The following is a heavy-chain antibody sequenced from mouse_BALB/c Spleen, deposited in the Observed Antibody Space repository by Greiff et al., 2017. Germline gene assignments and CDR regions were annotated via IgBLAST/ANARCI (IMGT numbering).Heavy chain of an antibody. J-gene: IGHJ4*01. D-gene: IGHD3-3*01. CDR3: ARGDVGAMDY. CDR2: IYPGDGDT. Sequence: VHLVESGAELARPGASVKLSCKASGYTFTSYWMQWVKQRPGEGLEWIGAIYPGDGDTRYTQKFKGKATLTADKSSSTAYMQLSSLASEDSAVYYCARGDVGAMDYWGQGTSVTVSS. CDR1: GYTFTSYW. V-gene: IGHV1-87*01.